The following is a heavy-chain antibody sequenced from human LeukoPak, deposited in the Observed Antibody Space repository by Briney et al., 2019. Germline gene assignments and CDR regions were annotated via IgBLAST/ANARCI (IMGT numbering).Heavy chain of an antibody. J-gene: IGHJ6*03. V-gene: IGHV3-11*04. CDR2: ISSSGSTI. D-gene: IGHD3-10*01. Sequence: GGSLRLSCAASGFTFSDYYMSWIRQAPGKGLEWVSYISSSGSTIYYADSVKGRFTISRDNAKNSLYLQMNSLRAEDTAVYYCATRGPITMVRGVTNYMDVWGKGTTVTVS. CDR3: ATRGPITMVRGVTNYMDV. CDR1: GFTFSDYY.